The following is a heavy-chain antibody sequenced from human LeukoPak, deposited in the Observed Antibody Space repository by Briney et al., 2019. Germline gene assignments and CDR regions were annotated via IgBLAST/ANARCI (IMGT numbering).Heavy chain of an antibody. CDR1: GFTFSSYA. Sequence: GGSLRLSCAASGFTFSSYAMSWVRQAPGKGLEWVPAISGSGGSTYYADSVKGRFTISRANSKNTLYLQMNSLGAEDTAVYYCAKDRLQFDYWGQGTLVTVSS. V-gene: IGHV3-23*01. CDR3: AKDRLQFDY. D-gene: IGHD5-24*01. J-gene: IGHJ4*02. CDR2: ISGSGGST.